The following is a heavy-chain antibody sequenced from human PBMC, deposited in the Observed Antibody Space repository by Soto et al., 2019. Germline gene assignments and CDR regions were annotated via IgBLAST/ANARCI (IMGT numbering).Heavy chain of an antibody. CDR1: GFIVSSTY. V-gene: IGHV3-53*01. J-gene: IGHJ6*02. D-gene: IGHD2-8*01. CDR3: ARDRLTVGVREYYGMDV. CDR2: TYSGGST. Sequence: EVQLVGSGGGLIQPGGSLRLSCAASGFIVSSTYMSWVRQAPRKGLEWVSITYSGGSTHYADSVKGRFTISRDNSKNTLYLQMNSLRAEDTAVYYCARDRLTVGVREYYGMDVWGQGTTVTVSS.